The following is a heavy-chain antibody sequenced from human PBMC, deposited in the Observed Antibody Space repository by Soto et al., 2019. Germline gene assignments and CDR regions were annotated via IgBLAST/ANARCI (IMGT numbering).Heavy chain of an antibody. V-gene: IGHV1-3*01. CDR1: GYSFTSYT. D-gene: IGHD5-12*01. CDR3: ARRGDGYNYDY. CDR2: ITAGNGNT. J-gene: IGHJ4*02. Sequence: ASVKVSCKASGYSFTSYTIHWVRQAPGQRLEWMGWITAGNGNTKYSQNFQGRVTITRDTSASTAYMELSSLRSEDTSLYYCARRGDGYNYDYWGQGALVTVSS.